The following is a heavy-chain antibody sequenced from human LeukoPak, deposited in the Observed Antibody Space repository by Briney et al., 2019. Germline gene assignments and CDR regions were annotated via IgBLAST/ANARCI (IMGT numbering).Heavy chain of an antibody. Sequence: GGSLRLSCAASGFVSSSYTMNWVRQAPGKGLEWVSSITSSSSYIYYADSVKGRFSISRDNAKNSLYLQMNSLRVEDTAIYYCARITVTAADYWGQGTLVTVSS. V-gene: IGHV3-21*01. CDR1: GFVSSSYT. J-gene: IGHJ4*02. D-gene: IGHD2-21*02. CDR3: ARITVTAADY. CDR2: ITSSSSYI.